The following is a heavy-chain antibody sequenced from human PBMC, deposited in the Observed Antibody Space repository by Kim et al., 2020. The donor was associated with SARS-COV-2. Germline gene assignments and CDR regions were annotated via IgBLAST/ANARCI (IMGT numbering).Heavy chain of an antibody. CDR1: GFSLTASRMC. CDR2: IDWDNDK. J-gene: IGHJ6*03. D-gene: IGHD2-2*01. CDR3: ARWFCSNTSCKMAVADMDV. Sequence: SGPTLVNPTQTLTLTCTYSGFSLTASRMCVSWIRQPPGKALEWLARIDWDNDKYYSRSLQTRLTISKDTSKNQVALTMTNVDPVDTATYYCARWFCSNTSCKMAVADMDVWGKGTTVTVSS. V-gene: IGHV2-70*11.